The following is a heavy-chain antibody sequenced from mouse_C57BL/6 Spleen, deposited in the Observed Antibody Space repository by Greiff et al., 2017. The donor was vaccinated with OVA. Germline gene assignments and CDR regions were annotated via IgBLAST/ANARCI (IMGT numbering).Heavy chain of an antibody. Sequence: QVQLQQPGAELVRPGSSVKLSCKASGYTFTSYWMHWVKQRPIQGLEWIGNIDPSDSETHYNQKFKDKATLTVDKSSSTAYMQLSSLTSEDSAVYYCARDSLITTVVVGFDYWGQGTTLTVSS. CDR3: ARDSLITTVVVGFDY. CDR2: IDPSDSET. D-gene: IGHD1-1*01. J-gene: IGHJ2*01. V-gene: IGHV1-52*01. CDR1: GYTFTSYW.